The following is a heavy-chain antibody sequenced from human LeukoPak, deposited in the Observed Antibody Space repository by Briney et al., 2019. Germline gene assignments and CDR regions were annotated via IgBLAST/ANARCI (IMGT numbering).Heavy chain of an antibody. CDR3: AKEGPLPKRWFGETWLGLGEDSNYYYMDV. CDR2: ISSSSSTI. V-gene: IGHV3-48*01. J-gene: IGHJ6*03. Sequence: GGSLRLSCAASGFTFSSYSMNWVRQAPGKGLEWVSYISSSSSTIYYADSVKGRFTISRDNAKNSLYLQMNSLRAEDTAVYYCAKEGPLPKRWFGETWLGLGEDSNYYYMDVWGKGTTVTVSS. D-gene: IGHD3-10*01. CDR1: GFTFSSYS.